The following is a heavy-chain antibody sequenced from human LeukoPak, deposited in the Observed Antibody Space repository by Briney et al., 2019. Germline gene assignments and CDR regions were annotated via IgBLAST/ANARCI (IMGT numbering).Heavy chain of an antibody. Sequence: GGSLRLSCAASGFTFSSYTMNWVRQAPGKGLEWVSYISSGSSTIYYADSVKDRFTISGDNAKNSLFLQMNSLRAEDTAVYFCARDRRKFDYWGQGTLVTVSS. V-gene: IGHV3-48*04. J-gene: IGHJ4*02. CDR2: ISSGSSTI. CDR3: ARDRRKFDY. CDR1: GFTFSSYT.